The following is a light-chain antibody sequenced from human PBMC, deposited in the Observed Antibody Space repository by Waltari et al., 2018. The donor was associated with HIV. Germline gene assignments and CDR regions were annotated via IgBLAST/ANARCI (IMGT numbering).Light chain of an antibody. V-gene: IGKV3-20*01. CDR1: QAVNIY. CDR3: QQYGSPPLT. CDR2: GAS. J-gene: IGKJ4*01. Sequence: EVVLTQSPVTLSLSPGERATLSCRASQAVNIYLAWYQQKSGQAPRLLMFGASARAAGIPERFTGSGSGTDFTLTITRLEPEDFAVYYCQQYGSPPLTFGGGTKVEIK.